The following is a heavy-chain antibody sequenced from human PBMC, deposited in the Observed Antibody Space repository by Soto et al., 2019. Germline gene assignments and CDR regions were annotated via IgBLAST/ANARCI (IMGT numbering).Heavy chain of an antibody. CDR3: ARDPDEVVGTDYHYYGMDV. J-gene: IGHJ6*02. CDR2: ILPVFGTT. Sequence: SVKVSCKASGDTSSNYGVSWVRQAPGQGLEWMGGILPVFGTTTYARNFQGRITITADKSTSTVYMELPSLRSDDTATYYCARDPDEVVGTDYHYYGMDVWDQGATVTV. D-gene: IGHD1-26*01. V-gene: IGHV1-69*06. CDR1: GDTSSNYG.